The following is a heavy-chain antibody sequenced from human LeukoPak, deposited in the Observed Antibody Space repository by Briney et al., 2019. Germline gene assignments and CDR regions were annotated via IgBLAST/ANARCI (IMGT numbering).Heavy chain of an antibody. CDR3: ARDEAAAGGFDY. CDR2: IWYDGSNK. CDR1: GFTFSGYA. J-gene: IGHJ4*02. Sequence: GGSLRLSCAASGFTFSGYAMSWVRQAPGKGLEWVAVIWYDGSNKYYADSVKGRFTISRDNSKNTLYLQMNSLRAEDTAVYYCARDEAAAGGFDYWGQGTLVTVSS. V-gene: IGHV3-33*08. D-gene: IGHD6-13*01.